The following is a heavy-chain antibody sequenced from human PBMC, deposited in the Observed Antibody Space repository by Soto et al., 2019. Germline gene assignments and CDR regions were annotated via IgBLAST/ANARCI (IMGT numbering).Heavy chain of an antibody. CDR2: IDPTDSYT. Sequence: PGESLKISCKGSGYSFTIYSITWVRQMPGKGLEWMGRIDPTDSYTNYSPSFQGHVTISADKSINTAYLQWSSLKASDSAMYYCARPYSSSWDIDYWGQGTLVTVSS. J-gene: IGHJ4*02. D-gene: IGHD6-13*01. CDR3: ARPYSSSWDIDY. CDR1: GYSFTIYS. V-gene: IGHV5-10-1*01.